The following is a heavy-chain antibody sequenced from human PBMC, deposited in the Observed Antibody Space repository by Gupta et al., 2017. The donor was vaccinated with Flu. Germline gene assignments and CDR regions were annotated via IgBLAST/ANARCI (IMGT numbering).Heavy chain of an antibody. Sequence: QVQLVESGGGVVQPERSLRLPCSASGFTFNTYSMYWVRQAPGQGLEWGSVIKYDGTNKDYAESVKGRFTISRDNSKNTLYLQMNSLRGEDTAVYYCARDMQSSSWSGRIAYWGQGSLVAVSS. CDR1: GFTFNTYS. V-gene: IGHV3-30*04. CDR3: ARDMQSSSWSGRIAY. CDR2: IKYDGTNK. D-gene: IGHD6-13*01. J-gene: IGHJ4*02.